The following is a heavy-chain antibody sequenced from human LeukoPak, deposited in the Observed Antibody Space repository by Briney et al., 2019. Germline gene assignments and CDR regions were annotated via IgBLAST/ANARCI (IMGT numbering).Heavy chain of an antibody. CDR3: AKGLFPAADYDAFDI. CDR1: GFTSSTYT. CDR2: ISSSSIYI. V-gene: IGHV3-21*01. J-gene: IGHJ3*02. D-gene: IGHD6-13*01. Sequence: GGSLRLSCEVSGFTSSTYTMNWVRQAPGKGLEWVSSISSSSIYIYYADSVKGRFTISRDNSKNTLYLQMNSLRAEDTAVYYCAKGLFPAADYDAFDIWGQGTMVTVSS.